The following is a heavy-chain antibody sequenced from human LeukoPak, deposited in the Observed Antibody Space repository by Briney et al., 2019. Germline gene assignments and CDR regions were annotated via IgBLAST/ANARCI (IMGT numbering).Heavy chain of an antibody. CDR3: AKDQIYCGGDCQYDY. CDR1: GFTFDDYA. D-gene: IGHD2-21*02. V-gene: IGHV3-43*02. CDR2: ISGDGGST. Sequence: AGGSLRLSCAASGFTFDDYAMHWVRQAPGKGLEWVSLISGDGGSTYYADSVKGRFTIYRDNSKNSLYLQMNSLRTEDTALYYCAKDQIYCGGDCQYDYWGQGTLVTVSS. J-gene: IGHJ4*02.